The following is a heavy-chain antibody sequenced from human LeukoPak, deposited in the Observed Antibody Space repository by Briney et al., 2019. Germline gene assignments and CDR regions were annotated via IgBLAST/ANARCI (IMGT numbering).Heavy chain of an antibody. Sequence: GGSLRLSCAASGLTFSSYSMNWVRQAPGKGLEWVSVIYSGGSTYYADSVKGRFTISRDNSKNTLYLQMNSLRAEDTAVYYCAPNVDTAMSSWGQGTLVTVSS. D-gene: IGHD5-18*01. V-gene: IGHV3-66*01. CDR3: APNVDTAMSS. CDR1: GLTFSSYS. CDR2: IYSGGST. J-gene: IGHJ5*02.